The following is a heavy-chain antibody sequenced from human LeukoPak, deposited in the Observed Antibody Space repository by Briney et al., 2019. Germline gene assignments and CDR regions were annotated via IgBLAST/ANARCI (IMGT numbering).Heavy chain of an antibody. J-gene: IGHJ4*02. CDR3: ARDGVQERQWLPFDY. V-gene: IGHV4-38-2*02. CDR2: IYHSGST. CDR1: GYSISSGYY. Sequence: SESLSLTCTVSGYSISSGYYWGWIRQPPGKGLEWIGNIYHSGSTYYNPSLNSRVTLSVDTSKNQFSLKLTSVTAADTAVYYCARDGVQERQWLPFDYWGQGALVTVSS. D-gene: IGHD6-19*01.